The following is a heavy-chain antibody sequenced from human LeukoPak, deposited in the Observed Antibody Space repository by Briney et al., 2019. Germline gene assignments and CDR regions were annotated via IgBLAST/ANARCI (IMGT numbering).Heavy chain of an antibody. V-gene: IGHV4-30-4*01. CDR1: GGSISSGDYY. CDR2: IYYSGST. Sequence: SQTLSLTCTVSGGSISSGDYYWSWIRQPPGKGLEWIGYIYYSGSTSYNPSLKSRLTISVDTSKNQFSLKLSSVTAADTAVYYCALFPGEGDPFDIWGQGTMVTVSS. D-gene: IGHD3-16*01. J-gene: IGHJ3*02. CDR3: ALFPGEGDPFDI.